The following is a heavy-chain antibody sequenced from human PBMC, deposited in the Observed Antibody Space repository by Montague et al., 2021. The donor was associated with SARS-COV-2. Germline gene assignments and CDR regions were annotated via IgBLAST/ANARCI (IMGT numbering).Heavy chain of an antibody. CDR3: ARDRSGYLDY. CDR2: IYNDGST. J-gene: IGHJ4*02. CDR1: GFTVSSNY. V-gene: IGHV3-53*04. Sequence: SLRLSRAASGFTVSSNYMSWVRQAPGKGLEWVSVIYNDGSTYYADSVKRRFTISRHNSKNTLYLQMNSLRAEDTAMYYCARDRSGYLDYWGQGTLVTVSS. D-gene: IGHD1-26*01.